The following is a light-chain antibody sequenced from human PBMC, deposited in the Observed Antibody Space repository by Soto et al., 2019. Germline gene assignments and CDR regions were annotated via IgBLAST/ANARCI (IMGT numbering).Light chain of an antibody. J-gene: IGKJ1*01. Sequence: IVLTQSPGTLSSSPGERATLSCRASQSVSTSNLAWYQQRPGQAPRLLIYGASRRATGIPDRFSGSGSGTDFTLTISRLEPEDFAVYYCQQYGSSGTFGQGTKVDNK. CDR1: QSVSTSN. CDR2: GAS. V-gene: IGKV3-20*01. CDR3: QQYGSSGT.